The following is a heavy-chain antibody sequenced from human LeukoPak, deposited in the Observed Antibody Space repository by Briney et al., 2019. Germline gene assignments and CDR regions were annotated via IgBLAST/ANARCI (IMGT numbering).Heavy chain of an antibody. D-gene: IGHD4-17*01. CDR1: GFTFNTYG. Sequence: GGSLRLSCAASGFTFNTYGMHWVRQAPGKGLEWIAVVWSDGSNRFYADSVKGRFTISRDNSKNTLYLQMNSLRAEDTAVYYCARVDYGDYVWYFDYWGQGTLVTVSS. CDR3: ARVDYGDYVWYFDY. V-gene: IGHV3-33*01. CDR2: VWSDGSNR. J-gene: IGHJ4*02.